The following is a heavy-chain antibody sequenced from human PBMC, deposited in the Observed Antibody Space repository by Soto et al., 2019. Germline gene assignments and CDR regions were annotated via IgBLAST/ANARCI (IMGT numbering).Heavy chain of an antibody. CDR2: IYPGDSDT. D-gene: IGHD6-13*01. Sequence: PVESLKISCNGSGYSFTSYWIGWGRQMPWKGLEWMGIIYPGDSDTRYSPSFQGQVTISADKSISTAYLQWSSLKASDTAMYYCARQRQQLVYYYYYGMDVWGQGTTVTVSS. V-gene: IGHV5-51*01. CDR3: ARQRQQLVYYYYYGMDV. CDR1: GYSFTSYW. J-gene: IGHJ6*02.